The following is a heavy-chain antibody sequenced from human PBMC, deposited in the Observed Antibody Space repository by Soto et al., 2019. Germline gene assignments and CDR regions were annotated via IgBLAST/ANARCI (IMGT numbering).Heavy chain of an antibody. Sequence: ASVKVSCKASGYTFTGYYMHWVRQAPGQGLEWMEWINPNSGGTNYAQKFQGWVTMTRDTSISTAYMELSRLRSDDTAVYYCARDVVIVGARTYYYYYGMDVWGQGTTVTVSS. CDR2: INPNSGGT. CDR3: ARDVVIVGARTYYYYYGMDV. D-gene: IGHD1-26*01. J-gene: IGHJ6*02. CDR1: GYTFTGYY. V-gene: IGHV1-2*04.